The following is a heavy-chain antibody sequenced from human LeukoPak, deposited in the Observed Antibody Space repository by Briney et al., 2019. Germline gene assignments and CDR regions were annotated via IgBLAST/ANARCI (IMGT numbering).Heavy chain of an antibody. CDR1: GFTFRSYW. V-gene: IGHV3-7*03. CDR3: ARGPPLFDP. Sequence: GGSLRLSCATSGFTFRSYWMGWARQTPGKGLEWVANIKLGGSEKTYVDSVKGRFTISRDNSKNTLYLQMNSLRAEDTAVYYCARGPPLFDPWGQGTLVAVSS. J-gene: IGHJ5*02. CDR2: IKLGGSEK.